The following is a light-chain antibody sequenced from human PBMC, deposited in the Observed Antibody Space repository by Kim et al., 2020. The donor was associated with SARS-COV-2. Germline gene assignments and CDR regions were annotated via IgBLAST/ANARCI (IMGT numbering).Light chain of an antibody. CDR1: SSDVGGYNY. CDR2: DVS. J-gene: IGLJ3*02. V-gene: IGLV2-14*03. Sequence: QSALTQPASVSGSPGQPITISCTGTSSDVGGYNYVSWYQQHPGKAPKLMIYDVSNRPSGVSTRFSGSKSGNTASLTISGPQAEDEADYYCSSYTSSRGVFGGGTQLTVL. CDR3: SSYTSSRGV.